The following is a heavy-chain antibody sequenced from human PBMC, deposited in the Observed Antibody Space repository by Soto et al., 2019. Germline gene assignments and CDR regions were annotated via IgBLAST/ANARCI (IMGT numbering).Heavy chain of an antibody. Sequence: GGSLRLSCAASGFTFSNAWINWVRQAPGKGLEWVGRIKSKTAGGTTDFAAPVKGRFAISRDDSKNMVYLQMNSLKTEDTALYYCTTDSYNTMIVIRFDYWCHGPLVTVS. CDR2: IKSKTAGGTT. J-gene: IGHJ4*01. V-gene: IGHV3-15*07. CDR3: TTDSYNTMIVIRFDY. CDR1: GFTFSNAW. D-gene: IGHD3-22*01.